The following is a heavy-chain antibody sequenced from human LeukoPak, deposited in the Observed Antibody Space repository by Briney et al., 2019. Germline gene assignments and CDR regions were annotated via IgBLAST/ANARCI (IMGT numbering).Heavy chain of an antibody. CDR1: GFTFSSYA. V-gene: IGHV3-23*01. D-gene: IGHD3-10*01. CDR2: LTASGGST. Sequence: GGSLRLSCAASGFTFSSYAMSWVRQAPGKGLEWVSALTASGGSTYYADSVKGRFTISRDNSKNMLYLQVNSLRAEDTAVYYCAKEIWGVPLTLDYWGQGTLVTVSS. J-gene: IGHJ4*02. CDR3: AKEIWGVPLTLDY.